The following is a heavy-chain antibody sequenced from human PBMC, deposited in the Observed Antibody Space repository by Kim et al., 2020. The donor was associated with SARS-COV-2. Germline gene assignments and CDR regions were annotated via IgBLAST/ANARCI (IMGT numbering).Heavy chain of an antibody. CDR1: GGSISSSSYY. CDR2: IYYSGST. D-gene: IGHD3-9*01. V-gene: IGHV4-39*01. J-gene: IGHJ6*02. CDR3: ARDPILTGLLTPSNYYYYGMRV. Sequence: SETLSLTCTVSGGSISSSSYYWGWIRQPPGKGLEWIGSIYYSGSTYYNPSLKSRVTISVDTSKNQFSLKLSSVTAADTAVYYCARDPILTGLLTPSNYYYYGMRVSGQATTVPVSS.